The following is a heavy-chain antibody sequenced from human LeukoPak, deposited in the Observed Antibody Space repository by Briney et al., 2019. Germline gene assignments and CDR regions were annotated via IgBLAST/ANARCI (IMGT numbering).Heavy chain of an antibody. V-gene: IGHV3-23*01. CDR3: VKDRGGSPFYGMDV. Sequence: GGSLRLSCAGSGFTFSSYAMSWVRQAPGKGLEWVSTISGSGGAGTYYADSVKGRFTVSRDNSRNTLYLPMNSLRAEDTAVHYCVKDRGGSPFYGMDVWGQGTTVTVSS. CDR2: ISGSGGAGT. CDR1: GFTFSSYA. D-gene: IGHD1-26*01. J-gene: IGHJ6*02.